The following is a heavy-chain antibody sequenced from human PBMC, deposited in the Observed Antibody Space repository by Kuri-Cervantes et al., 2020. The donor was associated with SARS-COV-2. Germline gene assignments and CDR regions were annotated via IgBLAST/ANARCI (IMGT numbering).Heavy chain of an antibody. J-gene: IGHJ2*01. CDR3: ARAELGLGWFFDL. CDR2: INHSGST. V-gene: IGHV4-34*01. D-gene: IGHD6-13*01. Sequence: SQTLSLTCEVYGGSLSYYYWSWVRQPPGKGLEWIGEINHSGSTNYNPSLESRVTISGDTSKNQFSLKLSSVTAADTAVYYCARAELGLGWFFDLWGRGTLDRLL. CDR1: GGSLSYYY.